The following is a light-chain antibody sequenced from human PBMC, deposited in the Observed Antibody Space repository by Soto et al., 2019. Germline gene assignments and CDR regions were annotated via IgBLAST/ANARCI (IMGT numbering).Light chain of an antibody. CDR2: AAS. CDR1: QTISSY. J-gene: IGKJ1*01. V-gene: IGKV1-39*01. Sequence: DIQMTQSPSSLSASVGDRVTITCRASQTISSYLNWYQHKPGKAPSLLIYAASSLQTGVPSRFSGSGSGTDFTLTINSLQPEDFATYYCQQSYSAPPTFGQGTKVEIK. CDR3: QQSYSAPPT.